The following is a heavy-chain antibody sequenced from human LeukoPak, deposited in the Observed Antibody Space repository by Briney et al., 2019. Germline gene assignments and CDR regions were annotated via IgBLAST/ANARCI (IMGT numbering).Heavy chain of an antibody. CDR3: AKVTTGIAAAGIDC. Sequence: PGVSLRLSCAASGFTFSSYGMHWVRQAPGKGLEWVAAASYDGSEKYYADTVKGRFTISRDNSKNTLYLQMNSLRADDTAVYFCAKVTTGIAAAGIDCWGQGTLVIVSS. J-gene: IGHJ4*02. CDR2: ASYDGSEK. D-gene: IGHD6-13*01. CDR1: GFTFSSYG. V-gene: IGHV3-30*18.